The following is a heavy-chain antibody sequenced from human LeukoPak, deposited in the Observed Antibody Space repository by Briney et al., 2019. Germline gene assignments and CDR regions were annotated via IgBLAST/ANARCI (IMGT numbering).Heavy chain of an antibody. J-gene: IGHJ4*02. Sequence: KPSETLSLTCTVSGGSFSSYYWSWIRQPVGKGLEWIGRIYSSGSTNYNPSLKSRVIMSIDTSKNQFPLKVRSVTAADTAVYYCARDYPQAGKSETPTNYGGQEFRVIFSS. V-gene: IGHV4-4*07. CDR3: ARDYPQAGKSETPTNY. CDR1: GGSFSSYY. D-gene: IGHD5-24*01. CDR2: IYSSGST.